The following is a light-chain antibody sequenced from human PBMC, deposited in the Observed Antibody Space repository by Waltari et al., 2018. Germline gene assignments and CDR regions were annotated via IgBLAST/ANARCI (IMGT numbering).Light chain of an antibody. J-gene: IGLJ3*02. Sequence: QSVLTQPPSMSGAPGQRVTISCTGSSSNIGAGHDVPWYQVFPGTAPKLLIYGKKNRPQGAPDRFSGSKSDTSASLAIGGLQAEDEADYYCQSFDIRLSGGVVFGGGTKVTVL. CDR1: SSNIGAGHD. CDR3: QSFDIRLSGGVV. V-gene: IGLV1-40*01. CDR2: GKK.